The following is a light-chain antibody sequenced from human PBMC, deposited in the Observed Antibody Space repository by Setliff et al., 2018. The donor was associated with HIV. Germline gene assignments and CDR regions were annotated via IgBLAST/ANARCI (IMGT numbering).Light chain of an antibody. Sequence: QSALTQPRSVSGSPGQSVTISCTGTSSDVGGYNYVSWYQQHPGKAPKLMIYDVSKRPSGVPDRFSGSKSDNTASLTISGLQADDEADYYCCSYAGSYRRVFGTGTKGTVL. CDR3: CSYAGSYRRV. V-gene: IGLV2-11*01. CDR1: SSDVGGYNY. CDR2: DVS. J-gene: IGLJ1*01.